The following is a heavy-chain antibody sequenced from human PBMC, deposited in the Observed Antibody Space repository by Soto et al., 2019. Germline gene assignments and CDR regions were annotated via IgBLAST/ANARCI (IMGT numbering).Heavy chain of an antibody. Sequence: PGGSLRLSCAESGFIFSGYSMNWVRQAPGKGLEWVSSISTTSTYIYYADSVKGRFTVSRDNAKNSLYLQMTSLRPEDTAVYYCARDGIVGTTDFFDYWGQGTLVTVSS. V-gene: IGHV3-21*01. CDR2: ISTTSTYI. CDR3: ARDGIVGTTDFFDY. J-gene: IGHJ4*02. D-gene: IGHD1-26*01. CDR1: GFIFSGYS.